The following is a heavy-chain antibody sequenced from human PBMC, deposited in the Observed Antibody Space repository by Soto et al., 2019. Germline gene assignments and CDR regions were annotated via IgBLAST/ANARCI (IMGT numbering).Heavy chain of an antibody. CDR1: GYTFTSYG. CDR2: ISAYNGNT. V-gene: IGHV1-18*04. Sequence: ASVKVSCKASGYTFTSYGISWVRQAPGQGLEWMGWISAYNGNTNYAQKLQGRVTMTTDTSTSTAYMELRSLRSDDTAVYYCARDRPITMIVVVTPIDILGQGTMVTVSS. CDR3: ARDRPITMIVVVTPIDI. D-gene: IGHD3-22*01. J-gene: IGHJ3*02.